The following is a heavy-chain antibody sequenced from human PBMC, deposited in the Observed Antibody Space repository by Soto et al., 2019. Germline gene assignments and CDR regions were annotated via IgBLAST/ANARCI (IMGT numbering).Heavy chain of an antibody. J-gene: IGHJ4*02. Sequence: ASVEVSCKASGGTFSSYAISWVRQAPGQGLEWMGGIIPIFGTANYAQKFQGRVPITADESTSTVYMELSSLRSEDTAVYYCARLSSIAARPLDYWGQGTLVTVSS. V-gene: IGHV1-69*13. CDR3: ARLSSIAARPLDY. D-gene: IGHD6-6*01. CDR2: IIPIFGTA. CDR1: GGTFSSYA.